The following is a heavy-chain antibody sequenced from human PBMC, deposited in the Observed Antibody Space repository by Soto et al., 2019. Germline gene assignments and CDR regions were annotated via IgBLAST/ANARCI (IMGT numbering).Heavy chain of an antibody. CDR2: ILKDGKSK. J-gene: IGHJ5*02. D-gene: IGHD2-15*01. V-gene: IGHV3-30*04. CDR1: GFILSDFA. CDR3: AKTGCNGGSCFSWFDP. Sequence: QVQLVESGGGVVQPGGSLRLSCPASGFILSDFAMHWVRQAPGRGLEWVAVILKDGKSKYYADSVRGRFTISSDTSKDTIFLQLPSLRLDDSAVYYCAKTGCNGGSCFSWFDPWGQGTPVIVSS.